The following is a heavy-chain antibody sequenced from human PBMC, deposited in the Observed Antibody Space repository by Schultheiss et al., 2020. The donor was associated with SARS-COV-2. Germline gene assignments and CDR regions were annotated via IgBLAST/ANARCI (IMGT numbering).Heavy chain of an antibody. CDR3: TTVLGIVVVPAAIRRIYGMDV. D-gene: IGHD2-2*02. Sequence: GGSLRLSCAASGFTFSSYAMHWVRQAPGKGLEWVGRIKSKTDGGTTDYAAPVKGRFTISRDDSKNTLYLQMNSLKTEDTAVYYCTTVLGIVVVPAAIRRIYGMDVWGQGTTVTVSS. J-gene: IGHJ6*02. CDR1: GFTFSSYA. CDR2: IKSKTDGGTT. V-gene: IGHV3-15*01.